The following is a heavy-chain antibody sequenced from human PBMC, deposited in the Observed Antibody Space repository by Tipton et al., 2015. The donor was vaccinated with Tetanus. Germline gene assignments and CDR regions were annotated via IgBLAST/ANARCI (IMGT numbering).Heavy chain of an antibody. J-gene: IGHJ4*02. Sequence: SLRLSCAASGFTFTSYAMTWVRQAPGKGLEWVSGISGSGGSTYYADSVKGRFTISRGNSKNTLYLQMNSLRAEDTALYYCAKGYCSSTSCYSDYWGQGTLVTVSS. CDR2: ISGSGGST. CDR1: GFTFTSYA. V-gene: IGHV3-23*01. D-gene: IGHD2-2*02. CDR3: AKGYCSSTSCYSDY.